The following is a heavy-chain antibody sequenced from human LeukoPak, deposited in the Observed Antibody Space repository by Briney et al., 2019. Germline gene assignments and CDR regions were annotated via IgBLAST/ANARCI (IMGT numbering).Heavy chain of an antibody. CDR2: ISAYTGNR. CDR3: ARERTLTHYYDTSGFDAFDI. D-gene: IGHD3-22*01. J-gene: IGHJ3*02. V-gene: IGHV1-18*01. Sequence: ASVKVSCKASGYTFTSYAISWVRQAPGQGLEWMGWISAYTGNRNYAQKLQGRVTMTTDTYTSTAYMELRSLRSDDTAVYYCARERTLTHYYDTSGFDAFDIWGQGTMATVSS. CDR1: GYTFTSYA.